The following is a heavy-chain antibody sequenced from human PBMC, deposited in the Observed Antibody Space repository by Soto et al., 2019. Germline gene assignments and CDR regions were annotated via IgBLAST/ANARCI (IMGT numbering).Heavy chain of an antibody. CDR1: GFTVCSNF. J-gene: IGHJ4*02. CDR3: ASRRNPYGAYDY. CDR2: IYSDGST. Sequence: PGGSLRLSCAASGFTVCSNFMSWVRQAPGKGLEWVSIIYSDGSTYYADSVKGRFTISRDNSKNTLYLQMNSLRADDTAVYYCASRRNPYGAYDYWGQGTLVTVSS. D-gene: IGHD4-17*01. V-gene: IGHV3-66*01.